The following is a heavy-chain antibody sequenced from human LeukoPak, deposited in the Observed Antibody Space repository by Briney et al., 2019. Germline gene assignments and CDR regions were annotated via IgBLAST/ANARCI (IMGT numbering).Heavy chain of an antibody. CDR3: ARDANLYDSRGENYFNW. CDR2: IKRDGSDT. V-gene: IGHV3-7*01. Sequence: PGGSLRLSCAASGFAFSSYWMSWVRQAPGKGLEWVANIKRDGSDTYYVDSVKGRFTISRDNAKNSLYLQLNSLRAEDTAVYYCARDANLYDSRGENYFNWWGQATLVTVSS. D-gene: IGHD3-22*01. J-gene: IGHJ4*01. CDR1: GFAFSSYW.